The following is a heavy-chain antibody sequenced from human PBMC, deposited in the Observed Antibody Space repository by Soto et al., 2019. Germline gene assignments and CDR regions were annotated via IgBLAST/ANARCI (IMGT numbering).Heavy chain of an antibody. CDR2: IDHSGST. CDR3: ARGRRYCSSTSCYKVGYYYYGMDV. CDR1: GGSFSGYY. Sequence: QVQLQQWGAGLLKPSETLSLTCAVYGGSFSGYYWSWIRQPPGKGLEWIGEIDHSGSTSYNPSLKSRDTISVDTSKNQFSLKLSSVTAADTAVYYCARGRRYCSSTSCYKVGYYYYGMDVWGQGTTVTVSS. V-gene: IGHV4-34*01. D-gene: IGHD2-2*02. J-gene: IGHJ6*02.